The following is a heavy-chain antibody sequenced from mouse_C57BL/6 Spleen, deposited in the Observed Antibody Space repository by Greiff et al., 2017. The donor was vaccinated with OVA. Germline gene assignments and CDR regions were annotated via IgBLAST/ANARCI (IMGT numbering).Heavy chain of an antibody. CDR3: ARTIYYYGSSYWYFDV. CDR1: GYTFTSYW. CDR2: IDPSDSYT. D-gene: IGHD1-1*01. V-gene: IGHV1-69*01. Sequence: QVQLQQPGAELVMPGASVQLSCKASGYTFTSYWMHWVKQRPGQGLEWIGEIDPSDSYTNYNQKFKGKSTLTVDKSSSTAYMQLSSLTSEDSAVYYCARTIYYYGSSYWYFDVWGTGTTVTVSS. J-gene: IGHJ1*03.